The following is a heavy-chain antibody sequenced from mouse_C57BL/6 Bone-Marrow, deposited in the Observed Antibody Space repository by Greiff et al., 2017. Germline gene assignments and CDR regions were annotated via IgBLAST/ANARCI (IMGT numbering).Heavy chain of an antibody. Sequence: QVQLQQPGAELVKPGASVKMSCKASGYTFTSYWITWVKQRPGQGLEWIGDIYPGSGSTNYNEKFKSKATLTVDTSSSTAYMQLSSLTSEDSAVDYCARRRYPSLSNFDYWGQGTTLTVSS. CDR1: GYTFTSYW. J-gene: IGHJ2*01. V-gene: IGHV1-55*01. D-gene: IGHD5-1*01. CDR3: ARRRYPSLSNFDY. CDR2: IYPGSGST.